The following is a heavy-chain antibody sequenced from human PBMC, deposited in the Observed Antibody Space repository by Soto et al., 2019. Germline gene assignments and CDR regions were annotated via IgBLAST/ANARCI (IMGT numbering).Heavy chain of an antibody. CDR1: GFTFSNYW. J-gene: IGHJ4*01. CDR2: INSDGTRA. V-gene: IGHV3-74*01. Sequence: GGSLRLSCAASGFTFSNYWMYWVRQVPGKGLVWVSRINSDGTRAAYGDSVKGRFTISRDNAKSTLYLQMNSLRADDTAVYYCARAHSGHDWGQGTRVTFSS. CDR3: ARAHSGHD. D-gene: IGHD2-15*01.